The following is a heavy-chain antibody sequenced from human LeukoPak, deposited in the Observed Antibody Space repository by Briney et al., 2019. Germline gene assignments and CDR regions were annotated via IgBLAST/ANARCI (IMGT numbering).Heavy chain of an antibody. CDR1: GFSLTTSGVG. V-gene: IGHV2-5*01. D-gene: IGHD3-22*01. J-gene: IGHJ4*02. CDR2: VYWNDHK. Sequence: ESGPTLVKPTQTLTLTCTFSGFSLTTSGVGVGWIRQPPGKALEWLTLVYWNDHKPYSPALRSRLTVTKDTSKNQVVLTMTNMDPVDTATYYCAHSYDTGGNYYSRFDYWGQGILVTVSS. CDR3: AHSYDTGGNYYSRFDY.